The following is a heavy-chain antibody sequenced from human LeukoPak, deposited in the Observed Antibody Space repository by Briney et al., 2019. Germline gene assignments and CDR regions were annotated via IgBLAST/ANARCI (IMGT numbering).Heavy chain of an antibody. CDR2: INPNSSVT. CDR1: GYIFTSYY. V-gene: IGHV1-2*02. J-gene: IGHJ4*02. Sequence: ASVTLSCKASGYIFTSYYIHWVRQAPGQGLEWMGWINPNSSVTNYAQKFQGRVTMAAAPSISTTYMELRRVTSDDTDMYYCARDPGANYFDYWGQGTLVTVSS. D-gene: IGHD7-27*01. CDR3: ARDPGANYFDY.